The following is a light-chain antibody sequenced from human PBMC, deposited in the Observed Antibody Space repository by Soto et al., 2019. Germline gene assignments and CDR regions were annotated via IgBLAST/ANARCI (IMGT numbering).Light chain of an antibody. CDR2: GAS. Sequence: DIQMTQSPSSLSASVGDIVNITCRTSQSISTYLNWYQQKPGKAPKLLIYGASNLQSGIPSRFSGSGSGTDFTLTISTLQRDDFATYYCQQSYITPPDTFGQGTRVE. J-gene: IGKJ2*01. CDR3: QQSYITPPDT. CDR1: QSISTY. V-gene: IGKV1-39*01.